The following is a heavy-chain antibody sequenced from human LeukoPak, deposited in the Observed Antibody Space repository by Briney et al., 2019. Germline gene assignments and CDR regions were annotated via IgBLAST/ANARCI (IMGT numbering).Heavy chain of an antibody. D-gene: IGHD1-1*01. V-gene: IGHV4-59*11. CDR1: GGSISSHC. CDR2: ISYSGST. Sequence: SGTLSLTCTVSGGSISSHCWNWIRQPPGKGLEWIGYISYSGSTINNPSLKSRVTISLDTSKNQFSLKVSSVTAADTAVYYCASLQLGDAFDIWGQGTMVTVSS. CDR3: ASLQLGDAFDI. J-gene: IGHJ3*02.